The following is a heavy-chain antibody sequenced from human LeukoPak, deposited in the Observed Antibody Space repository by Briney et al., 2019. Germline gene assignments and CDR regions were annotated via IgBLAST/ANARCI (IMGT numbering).Heavy chain of an antibody. D-gene: IGHD5-18*01. CDR2: IYTSGST. CDR1: GGSISSGSYY. CDR3: AGSTTWIQPYRFFDY. J-gene: IGHJ4*02. V-gene: IGHV4-61*02. Sequence: PPETLSLTCTVSGGSISSGSYYWSWIRQPAGKGLEWIGRIYTSGSTNYNPSLKSRVTISVDTSKNQFSLKLSSVTAADTAVYYCAGSTTWIQPYRFFDYWGQGTLVTVSS.